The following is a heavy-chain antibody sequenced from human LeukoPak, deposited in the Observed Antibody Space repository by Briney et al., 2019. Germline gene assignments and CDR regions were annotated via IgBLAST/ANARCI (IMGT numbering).Heavy chain of an antibody. J-gene: IGHJ4*02. CDR3: ARFDQLLEDFDY. V-gene: IGHV1-18*01. Sequence: ASVKVSCKASGYTFTSYGISWVRQAPGQGLEWMGWISAYNGNTNYAQKLQGRVTMTTDTSTNTAYMELRSLRSDDTAVYYCARFDQLLEDFDYWGQGTLVTVSS. CDR2: ISAYNGNT. CDR1: GYTFTSYG. D-gene: IGHD2-2*01.